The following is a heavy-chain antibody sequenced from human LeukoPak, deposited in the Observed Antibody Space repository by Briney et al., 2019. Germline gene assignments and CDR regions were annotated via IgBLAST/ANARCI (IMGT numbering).Heavy chain of an antibody. CDR1: GFTFSSYG. D-gene: IGHD5-12*01. CDR2: ISYDGSNK. Sequence: GGSLRLSCAAFGFTFSSYGMHWVRQAPGKGLEWVAVISYDGSNKYYADSVKGRFTISRDNSKNTLYLQMNSLRAEDTAVYYCARHSGYALYYFDYWGQGTLVTVSS. CDR3: ARHSGYALYYFDY. V-gene: IGHV3-30*03. J-gene: IGHJ4*02.